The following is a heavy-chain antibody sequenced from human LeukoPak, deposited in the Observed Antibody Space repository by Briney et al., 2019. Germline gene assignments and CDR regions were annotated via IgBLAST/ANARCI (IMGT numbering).Heavy chain of an antibody. CDR3: ARVTGYIVEDYFDY. CDR1: GGSISSRTYY. Sequence: SETLSLTCTVSGGSISSRTYYWGWIRQPPGKGLEWIGSFYYSGSTYYNPSLKSRVTISLDTSKNQFSLRLSSVTAADTAVYYCARVTGYIVEDYFDYWGQGTLVTVSS. D-gene: IGHD3-22*01. V-gene: IGHV4-39*07. J-gene: IGHJ4*02. CDR2: FYYSGST.